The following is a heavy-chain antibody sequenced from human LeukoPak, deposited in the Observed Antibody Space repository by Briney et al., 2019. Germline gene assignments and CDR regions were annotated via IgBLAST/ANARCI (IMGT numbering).Heavy chain of an antibody. CDR2: ISYDGSNK. CDR1: GFTFSSYA. CDR3: ARDAIAAAGVYFDY. V-gene: IGHV3-30-3*01. J-gene: IGHJ4*02. Sequence: PGGSLRLSCAASGFTFSSYAMHWVRQAPGKGLEWVAVISYDGSNKYNADSVKGRFTISRDNSKNTLYLQMNSLRAEDTAVYYCARDAIAAAGVYFDYWGQGTLVTVSS. D-gene: IGHD6-13*01.